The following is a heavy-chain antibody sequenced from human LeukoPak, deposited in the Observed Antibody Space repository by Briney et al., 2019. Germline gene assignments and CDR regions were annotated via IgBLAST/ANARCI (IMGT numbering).Heavy chain of an antibody. D-gene: IGHD2-8*01. CDR3: ARWDNGGTWAFDY. J-gene: IGHJ4*02. CDR2: IYHSGST. Sequence: PSQTLSLTCTVSGGSISSGGYYWSWIRQPPGKGLEWIGYIYHSGSTYYNPSLKSRVTISVDRSKNQFSLKLSSVTAADTAVYYCARWDNGGTWAFDYWGQGTLVTVSS. CDR1: GGSISSGGYY. V-gene: IGHV4-30-2*01.